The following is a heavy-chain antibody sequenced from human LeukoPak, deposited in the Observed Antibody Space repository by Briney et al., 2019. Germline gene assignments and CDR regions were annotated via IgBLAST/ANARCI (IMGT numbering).Heavy chain of an antibody. CDR2: IYPGDSDT. Sequence: GESLKISCKGSGYRFTSYWIGWVRPMPGKGLEWMGIIYPGDSDTKYSPSFQGQVTISADKSISTAYLQWSSLKASDTAMYYCARQQYSSGSYYFDYWGQGTLVTVSS. J-gene: IGHJ4*02. V-gene: IGHV5-51*01. CDR1: GYRFTSYW. CDR3: ARQQYSSGSYYFDY. D-gene: IGHD6-19*01.